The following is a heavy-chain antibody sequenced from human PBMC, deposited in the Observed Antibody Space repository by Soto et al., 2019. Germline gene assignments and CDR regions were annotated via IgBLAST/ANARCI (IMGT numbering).Heavy chain of an antibody. CDR3: ARKQYDYVWGSYPIPFDY. CDR1: GYSFTNYW. D-gene: IGHD3-16*02. V-gene: IGHV5-10-1*01. J-gene: IGHJ4*02. CDR2: IDPSDYYT. Sequence: LGQSLKISCKGSGYSFTNYWISLMRQMQGKGLEWMGRIDPSDYYTNYSPSFQGHVTISADKSISTAYLQWSSLKAADTAVYYCARKQYDYVWGSYPIPFDYWGQGTLVTVSS.